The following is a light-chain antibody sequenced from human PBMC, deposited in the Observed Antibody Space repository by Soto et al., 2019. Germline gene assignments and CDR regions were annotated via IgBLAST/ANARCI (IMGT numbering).Light chain of an antibody. CDR2: AAS. V-gene: IGKV1-9*01. CDR1: QGIRSY. CDR3: QQLNSQPPIT. Sequence: DIQLTQSPSFLSASVGDRVTITCRASQGIRSYLAWYQQKPGKAPKLLIYAASTLQSGVPSRFIGSGSGKEITLTIHSLQPEDFATYYWQQLNSQPPITFGQGTRLEIK. J-gene: IGKJ5*01.